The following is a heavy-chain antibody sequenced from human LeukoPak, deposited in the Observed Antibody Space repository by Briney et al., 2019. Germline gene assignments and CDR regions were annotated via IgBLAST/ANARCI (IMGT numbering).Heavy chain of an antibody. D-gene: IGHD6-13*01. J-gene: IGHJ6*03. Sequence: SETLSLTCTVSAGSISSSNYYWGWIRQPPGKGLEWIGSIYHSGSTYYNPSLKSRVTISVDTSKNQFSLKLSSVTAADTAVYYCARDDIGYSSSGPYYYYYYMDVWGKGTTVTVSS. CDR2: IYHSGST. CDR1: AGSISSSNYY. V-gene: IGHV4-39*07. CDR3: ARDDIGYSSSGPYYYYYYMDV.